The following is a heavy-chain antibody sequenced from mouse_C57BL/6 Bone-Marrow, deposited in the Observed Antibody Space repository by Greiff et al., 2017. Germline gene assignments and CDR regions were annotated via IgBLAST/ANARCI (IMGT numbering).Heavy chain of an antibody. CDR1: GYTFTDYN. V-gene: IGHV1-18*01. D-gene: IGHD1-1*01. J-gene: IGHJ2*01. Sequence: EVQLQQSGPELVKPGASVKIPCKASGYTFTDYNMDWVKQSHGKSLEWIGDINPNNGGTIYNQKFKGKATLTVDKSSSTAYMELRSLTSEDTAVYYCARCDGSSQFGYWGQGTTLTVSS. CDR2: INPNNGGT. CDR3: ARCDGSSQFGY.